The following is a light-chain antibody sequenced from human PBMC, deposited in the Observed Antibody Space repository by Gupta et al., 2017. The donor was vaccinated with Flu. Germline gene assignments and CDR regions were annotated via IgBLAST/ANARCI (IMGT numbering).Light chain of an antibody. CDR1: GGNIASYY. CDR2: EDN. V-gene: IGLV6-57*01. J-gene: IGLJ3*02. CDR3: QSYNSTNVV. Sequence: VTISCTRSGGNIASYYVQWYQQRPGSFPTTVIYEDNERPSGVPDRFSGSIDSSSNSASLTISGLKAEDEADYYCQSYNSTNVVFGGGTRLTVL.